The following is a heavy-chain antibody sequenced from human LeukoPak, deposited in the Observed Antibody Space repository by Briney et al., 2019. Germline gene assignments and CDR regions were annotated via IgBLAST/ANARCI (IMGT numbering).Heavy chain of an antibody. Sequence: SVKVSCKASGGTFSSYAISWVRQAPGQGLEWMGRIIPILGIANYAQKFQGRVTITADKSTSTAYMELSSLRSEDTAVYYCARDYHYGDVGFDYWGQGTLVTVSS. CDR2: IIPILGIA. D-gene: IGHD4-17*01. CDR1: GGTFSSYA. CDR3: ARDYHYGDVGFDY. J-gene: IGHJ4*02. V-gene: IGHV1-69*04.